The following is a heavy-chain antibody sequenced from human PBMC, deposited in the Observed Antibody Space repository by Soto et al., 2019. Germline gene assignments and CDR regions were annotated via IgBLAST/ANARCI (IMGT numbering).Heavy chain of an antibody. J-gene: IGHJ5*02. Sequence: PEGSLRLSCAASGFTFSSYAMSWVPQAPGQGLEWVSAISGSGGSTYYADSVKGRFTISRDNSKYTLYLQMNSLRAEDTAVSYCAKITTFAVLIHCFHPWGQGTLVT. CDR2: ISGSGGST. CDR3: AKITTFAVLIHCFHP. CDR1: GFTFSSYA. V-gene: IGHV3-23*01. D-gene: IGHD3-3*01.